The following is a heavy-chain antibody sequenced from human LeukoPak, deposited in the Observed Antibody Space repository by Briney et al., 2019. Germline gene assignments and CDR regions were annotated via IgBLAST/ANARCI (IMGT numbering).Heavy chain of an antibody. V-gene: IGHV1-24*01. CDR3: ASGYSGYHGYYYYYYMDV. Sequence: ASVNVSCKVSGYTLTELSMHWVRQAPGKGLEWMGGFDPEDGETIYAQKFQGRLTMTEDTSTDTAYMELSSLRSEDTAVYYCASGYSGYHGYYYYYYMDVWGKGTTVTVSS. CDR2: FDPEDGET. D-gene: IGHD5-12*01. J-gene: IGHJ6*03. CDR1: GYTLTELS.